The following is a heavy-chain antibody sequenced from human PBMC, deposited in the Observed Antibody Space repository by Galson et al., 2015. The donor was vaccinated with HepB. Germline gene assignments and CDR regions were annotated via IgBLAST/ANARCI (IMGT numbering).Heavy chain of an antibody. CDR2: ISYDGSKK. D-gene: IGHD2-15*01. CDR1: GFTFSDYA. V-gene: IGHV3-30-3*01. Sequence: SLRLSCAASGFTFSDYAMYWVRQDPGKGLEWVAVISYDGSKKYYADSVKGRFTISRDNSKNTLYLQMNGLRAEDTAVYYCESYCSGGSCYPGYFDYWGQGALVTVSS. J-gene: IGHJ4*02. CDR3: ESYCSGGSCYPGYFDY.